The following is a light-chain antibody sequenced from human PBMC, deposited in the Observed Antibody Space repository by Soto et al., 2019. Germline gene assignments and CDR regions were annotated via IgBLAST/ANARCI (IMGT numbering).Light chain of an antibody. Sequence: IPINQYPSTLSASVGDRVTITCRASQGISSYLAWYQQKPGKAPKLLIYAASTLQSGVPSRFSGSGSGTDFTLTISCLQSEDFATYYCQQYYSYPWTFGQGTKVDI. V-gene: IGKV1-8*01. CDR3: QQYYSYPWT. CDR1: QGISSY. CDR2: AAS. J-gene: IGKJ1*01.